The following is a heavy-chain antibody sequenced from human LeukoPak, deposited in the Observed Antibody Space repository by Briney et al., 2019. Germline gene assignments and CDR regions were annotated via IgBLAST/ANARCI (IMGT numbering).Heavy chain of an antibody. Sequence: GSLRLSCAASGFTFSRYWMNWVRQAPGKGLEWVANIRGDGSDEYYVDSVKGRFTISRDNAKNSLYLQMNSLRDEDTAVYYCARGATSDQWRGRLLDYWGQGTLVTVSS. CDR3: ARGATSDQWRGRLLDY. V-gene: IGHV3-7*04. D-gene: IGHD6-19*01. J-gene: IGHJ4*02. CDR2: IRGDGSDE. CDR1: GFTFSRYW.